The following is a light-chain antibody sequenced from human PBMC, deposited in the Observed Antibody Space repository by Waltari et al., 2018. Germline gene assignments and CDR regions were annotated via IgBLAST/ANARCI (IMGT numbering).Light chain of an antibody. Sequence: QSALTQPASVSGSPGQSITIYCTGTSSDIGTYNYVSWYQQHPGKAPKLMIYEVTQRPAVVSDLFSGSKSGNTASLIISGLLAEDESDYYCSSHTTSSTYVFGTGTKVTVL. V-gene: IGLV2-14*01. CDR2: EVT. J-gene: IGLJ1*01. CDR1: SSDIGTYNY. CDR3: SSHTTSSTYV.